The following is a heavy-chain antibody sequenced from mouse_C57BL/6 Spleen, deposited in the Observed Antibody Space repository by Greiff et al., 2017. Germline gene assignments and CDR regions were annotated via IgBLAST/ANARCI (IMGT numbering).Heavy chain of an antibody. Sequence: VQLQQPGAELVKPGASVKLSCKASGYTFTSYWMQWVKQRPGQGLEWIGEIDPSDSYTNYNQHFTGKATLTVDTSASTAYMQLSSLTSEDSAVDYCARGRWLLPYWGQGTLVTVSA. CDR1: GYTFTSYW. CDR2: IDPSDSYT. CDR3: ARGRWLLPY. J-gene: IGHJ3*01. V-gene: IGHV1-50*01. D-gene: IGHD2-3*01.